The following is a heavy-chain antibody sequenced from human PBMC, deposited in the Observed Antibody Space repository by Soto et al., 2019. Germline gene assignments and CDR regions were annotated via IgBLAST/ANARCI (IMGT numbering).Heavy chain of an antibody. CDR3: ARVSAPVTY. V-gene: IGHV3-48*03. J-gene: IGHJ4*02. CDR1: GFTFSSYE. Sequence: EVQLVESGGGLVQPGGSLRLSCAASGFTFSSYEMNWVRQAPGKGREWVSYISSSGSTIYYADSVKGRFTISRDNAKNSLYLQMNSLRAEDTAVYYCARVSAPVTYWGQGTLVTVSS. CDR2: ISSSGSTI. D-gene: IGHD1-20*01.